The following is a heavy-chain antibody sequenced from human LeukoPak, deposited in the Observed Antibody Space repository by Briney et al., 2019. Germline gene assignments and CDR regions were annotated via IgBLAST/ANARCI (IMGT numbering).Heavy chain of an antibody. CDR3: VREARESGGFDY. V-gene: IGHV3-53*01. CDR2: IYSGGST. J-gene: IGHJ4*02. D-gene: IGHD5-24*01. Sequence: GGSLRLSCAASGFIVSSNYMSWVRQAPGKGLEWVSVIYSGGSTYYADSVKGRFTISRDNSKNTLYLQMNSLRAEDTAVYYCVREARESGGFDYWGQGTLVTVSS. CDR1: GFIVSSNY.